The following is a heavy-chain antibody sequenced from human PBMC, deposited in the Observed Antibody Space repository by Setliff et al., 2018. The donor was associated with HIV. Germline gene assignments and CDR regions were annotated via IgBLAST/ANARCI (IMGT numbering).Heavy chain of an antibody. D-gene: IGHD3-22*01. J-gene: IGHJ6*02. Sequence: GGSLRLSCAASGFTFNNYAMHWVRQAPGKGPECVAVISDDGSTKHYADSVKGRFTISRDNSKNTLYLQMNSLRAEDTAVYYCARSVIGYYYYGMDVWGQGTLVTVSS. CDR2: ISDDGSTK. CDR3: ARSVIGYYYYGMDV. CDR1: GFTFNNYA. V-gene: IGHV3-30*04.